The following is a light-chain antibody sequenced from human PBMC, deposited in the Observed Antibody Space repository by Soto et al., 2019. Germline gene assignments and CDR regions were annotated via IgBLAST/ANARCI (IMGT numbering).Light chain of an antibody. CDR2: GVS. Sequence: QSVLTQPPSASGSPGQSVTISCTGTSSDIGTFSSISWYQQYPGKAPKLMIFGVSQRPSGVPDRFSGSKSANTASLTVSGLQDEDEAEYYCSSQAGSDSLMVFGGGTQVTVL. CDR3: SSQAGSDSLMV. V-gene: IGLV2-8*01. J-gene: IGLJ2*01. CDR1: SSDIGTFSS.